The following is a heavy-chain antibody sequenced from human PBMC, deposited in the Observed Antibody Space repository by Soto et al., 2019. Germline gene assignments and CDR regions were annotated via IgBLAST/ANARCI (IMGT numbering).Heavy chain of an antibody. CDR3: ARHPERIAQIGWFDP. CDR1: GFTFSSYS. D-gene: IGHD6-13*01. V-gene: IGHV3-48*01. J-gene: IGHJ5*02. CDR2: ISSSSSTI. Sequence: EGQLVESGGCLVQPGGSLRLSCAASGFTFSSYSMNWVRQAPGKGLEWVSYISSSSSTIYYADSVKGRFTISRDNAKNSLYLQMNSLRAEDTAVYYCARHPERIAQIGWFDPWGQGTLVTVSS.